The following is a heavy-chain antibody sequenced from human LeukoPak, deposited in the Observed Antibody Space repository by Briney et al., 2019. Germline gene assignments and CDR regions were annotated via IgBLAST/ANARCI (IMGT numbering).Heavy chain of an antibody. CDR3: ARGWKSRIAAAGNWFDP. CDR1: GYTFTSYD. CDR2: MNPNSGNT. V-gene: IGHV1-8*01. D-gene: IGHD6-13*01. J-gene: IGHJ5*02. Sequence: GASVKVSCKASGYTFTSYDIYWVRQATGQGLEWMGWMNPNSGNTGYAQKFQGRVTMTRNTSISTAYMELSSLRSEDTAVYYCARGWKSRIAAAGNWFDPWGQGTPVTVSS.